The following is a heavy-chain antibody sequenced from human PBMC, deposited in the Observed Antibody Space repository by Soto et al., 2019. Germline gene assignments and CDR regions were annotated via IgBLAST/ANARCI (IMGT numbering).Heavy chain of an antibody. Sequence: ASVKVSCKASGYTFTSYYINWVLQAPVQVLEWMGWINPNSGVTNYAQKFQGWVTMTRDTSISTAYMGLRSLRSDDTAVYYCARQYYDSSGYYYDGYGAFDIWGQGTMVTVSS. CDR2: INPNSGVT. CDR3: ARQYYDSSGYYYDGYGAFDI. J-gene: IGHJ3*02. V-gene: IGHV1-2*04. D-gene: IGHD3-22*01. CDR1: GYTFTSYY.